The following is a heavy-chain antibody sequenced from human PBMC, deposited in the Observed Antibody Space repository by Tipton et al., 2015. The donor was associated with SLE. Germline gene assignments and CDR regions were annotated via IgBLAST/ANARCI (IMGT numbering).Heavy chain of an antibody. CDR3: ARGGYGDQLQDASDI. D-gene: IGHD4-17*01. V-gene: IGHV4-4*09. J-gene: IGHJ3*02. CDR1: GGSISTYY. CDR2: IYTGTGGIT. Sequence: LRLSCTVSGGSISTYYWSWIRQPAGKGLEWIGYIYTGTGGITNYNSSLKSRVTISLDTSKNQFSLRLSSVTAADTAVYYCARGGYGDQLQDASDIWGQGTMVTVSS.